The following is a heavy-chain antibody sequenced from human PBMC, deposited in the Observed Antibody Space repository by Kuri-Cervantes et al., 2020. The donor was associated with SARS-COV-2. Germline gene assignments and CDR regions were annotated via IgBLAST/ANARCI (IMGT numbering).Heavy chain of an antibody. CDR2: IYYSGST. D-gene: IGHD2-2*01. CDR3: ARLQDIVVVVDY. V-gene: IGHV4-30-4*01. J-gene: IGHJ4*02. Sequence: SETLSLTCAVYGGSFCDYYWSWIRQPPGKGLEWIGYIYYSGSTYYNPSLKSRVTISVDTSKNQFSLKLSSVTAADTAVYYCARLQDIVVVVDYWGQGTLVTVSS. CDR1: GGSFCDYY.